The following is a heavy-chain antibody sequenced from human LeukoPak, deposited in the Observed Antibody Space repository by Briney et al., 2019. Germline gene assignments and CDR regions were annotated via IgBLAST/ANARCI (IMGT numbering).Heavy chain of an antibody. Sequence: SETLSLTCTVSGGSISSYYWSWIGQPAGKGLEWIGRIYTSVSTNYNPSLKSRVTMSVDTSKNQFSLKLSSVTAADTAVYYCARVLYYYYYMDVWGKGTTVTVSS. CDR1: GGSISSYY. CDR3: ARVLYYYYYMDV. J-gene: IGHJ6*03. D-gene: IGHD3-10*01. CDR2: IYTSVST. V-gene: IGHV4-4*07.